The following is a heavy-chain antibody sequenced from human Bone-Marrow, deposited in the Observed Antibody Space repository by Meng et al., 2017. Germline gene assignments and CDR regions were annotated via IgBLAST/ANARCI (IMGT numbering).Heavy chain of an antibody. CDR1: GYTFTGYY. CDR2: INPNSGGT. Sequence: ASVKVSCKASGYTFTGYYMHWVRQAPGQGLEWMGWINPNSGGTNYAQKFQGRVTMTRDTSISTAYMELSRLRSDDTAVYYCATTRCSSTSCLPTHYYYGMDVWGQGTTVTVSS. CDR3: ATTRCSSTSCLPTHYYYGMDV. J-gene: IGHJ6*02. V-gene: IGHV1-2*02. D-gene: IGHD2-2*01.